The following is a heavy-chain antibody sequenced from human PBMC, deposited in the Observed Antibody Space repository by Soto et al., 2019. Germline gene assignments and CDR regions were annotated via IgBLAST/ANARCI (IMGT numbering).Heavy chain of an antibody. V-gene: IGHV3-9*01. J-gene: IGHJ4*02. CDR1: GFTFDDYA. Sequence: GGSLRLACAASGFTFDDYAMPWVRQAPGKGLEWVSGISWNSGSIGYADSVKGRFTISRDNAKNSLYLQMNSLRAEDTALYFCVKAASSSATLAYWRQGTLVTAS. CDR2: ISWNSGSI. CDR3: VKAASSSATLAY. D-gene: IGHD6-25*01.